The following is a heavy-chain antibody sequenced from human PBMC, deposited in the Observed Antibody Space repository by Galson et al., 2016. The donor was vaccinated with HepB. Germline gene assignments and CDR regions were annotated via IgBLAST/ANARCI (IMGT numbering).Heavy chain of an antibody. D-gene: IGHD6-6*01. Sequence: SLRLSCAASGFIFSEYAMSWVRRAPGKGLEWVSAISGSSAYTYYADSVQGRFTISRDNSQNTLFLQMNSLRAEDTALYYCAKDRWTGQLLPHGFDYWGQGTLVTVSS. V-gene: IGHV3-23*01. CDR1: GFIFSEYA. CDR2: ISGSSAYT. J-gene: IGHJ4*02. CDR3: AKDRWTGQLLPHGFDY.